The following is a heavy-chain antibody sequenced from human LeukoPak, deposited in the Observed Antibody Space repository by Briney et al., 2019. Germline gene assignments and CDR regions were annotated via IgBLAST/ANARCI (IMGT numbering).Heavy chain of an antibody. CDR3: AKDSSSGAADYYFDY. Sequence: PARSMRLSCAPSGFTFSSYAMHWVRQAAGKGLEWVAVISYDGRNKYHSDSVKGRFTISRDNSKNTLYLQMNSLRAEDTAVYYCAKDSSSGAADYYFDYWGQGTLVTVSS. V-gene: IGHV3-30*18. CDR1: GFTFSSYA. CDR2: ISYDGRNK. D-gene: IGHD1-26*01. J-gene: IGHJ4*02.